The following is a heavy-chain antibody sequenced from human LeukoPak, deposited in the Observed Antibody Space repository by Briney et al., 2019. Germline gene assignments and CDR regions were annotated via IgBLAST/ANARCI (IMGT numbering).Heavy chain of an antibody. CDR2: ISFDGNNE. CDR3: ANIIRKYTSGSYYCDY. V-gene: IGHV3-30-3*01. D-gene: IGHD6-25*01. J-gene: IGHJ4*02. CDR1: EFTFSSYA. Sequence: GGSLRLSCAASEFTFSSYAMHWVRQAPGKGLEWVAAISFDGNNEYYADSVKGRFTISRDNSKNTLYLQMNSLRAEDTAVYYCANIIRKYTSGSYYCDYWGQGTLVTVSS.